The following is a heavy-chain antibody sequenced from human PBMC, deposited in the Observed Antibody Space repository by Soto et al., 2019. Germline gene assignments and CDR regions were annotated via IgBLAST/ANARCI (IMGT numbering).Heavy chain of an antibody. V-gene: IGHV3-21*01. Sequence: GGSLRLSCAASGFTFSSYSMNWVRQAPGKGLEWVSSISSSSSYIYYADSVKGRFTISRDNAKNSLYLQMNSLRAEDTAVYYSARASTPWKPNTFDYWGQGTLVTVSS. CDR2: ISSSSSYI. CDR3: ARASTPWKPNTFDY. D-gene: IGHD1-1*01. CDR1: GFTFSSYS. J-gene: IGHJ4*02.